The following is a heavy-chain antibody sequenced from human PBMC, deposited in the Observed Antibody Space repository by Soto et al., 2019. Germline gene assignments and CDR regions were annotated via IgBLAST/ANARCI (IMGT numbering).Heavy chain of an antibody. CDR1: GYTFTGYY. D-gene: IGHD2-8*01. V-gene: IGHV1-2*04. CDR3: ARDHSNLGYCTNGVCPNFDY. J-gene: IGHJ4*02. Sequence: GASVKVSCKASGYTFTGYYMHWVRQAPGQGLEWMGWINPNSGGTNYAQKFQGWVTMTGDTSISTAYMELSRLRSDDTAVYYCARDHSNLGYCTNGVCPNFDYWGQGTLVTVSS. CDR2: INPNSGGT.